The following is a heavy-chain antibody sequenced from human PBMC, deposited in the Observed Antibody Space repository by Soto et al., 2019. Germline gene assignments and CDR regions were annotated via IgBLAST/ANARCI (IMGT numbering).Heavy chain of an antibody. CDR1: GYTFTIHP. CDR3: ARRNVYGSGSYSFDY. Sequence: GASVKVSCKAXGYTFTIHPLHWVRQATGQSLEWMGWINAGNGNTKYSQKFQGSVTITRDTSANTAYMELSSLRSEDTAVYYCARRNVYGSGSYSFDYWGQGTLVTVSS. V-gene: IGHV1-3*01. J-gene: IGHJ4*02. CDR2: INAGNGNT. D-gene: IGHD3-10*01.